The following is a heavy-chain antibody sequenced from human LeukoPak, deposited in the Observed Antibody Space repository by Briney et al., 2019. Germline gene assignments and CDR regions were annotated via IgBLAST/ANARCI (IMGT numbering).Heavy chain of an antibody. CDR2: INHSGST. V-gene: IGHV4-34*01. J-gene: IGHJ4*02. Sequence: SETLSLTCAVYGGSFSGYYWSWIRQPPGKGLEWIGEINHSGSTNYNPSLKSRVTISVDTSKNQFSLKLSSVTAADTAVYYCARSRYCSGGSCYSARSRFDYWGQGTLVTVFS. D-gene: IGHD2-15*01. CDR3: ARSRYCSGGSCYSARSRFDY. CDR1: GGSFSGYY.